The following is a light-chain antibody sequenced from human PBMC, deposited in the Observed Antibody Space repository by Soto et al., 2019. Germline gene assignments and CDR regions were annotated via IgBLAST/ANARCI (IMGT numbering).Light chain of an antibody. V-gene: IGLV2-8*01. Sequence: QSALTQPPSASGSPGQSVTISCTGNSSDVGGYNYVSWYQQYPGRAPKLMIYEVTKRPSGVPDRFSGSKSGNTASLTVSGLQAEDEADYYCSSYAASNNFYFVFGGGTKLTVL. CDR1: SSDVGGYNY. J-gene: IGLJ3*02. CDR2: EVT. CDR3: SSYAASNNFYFV.